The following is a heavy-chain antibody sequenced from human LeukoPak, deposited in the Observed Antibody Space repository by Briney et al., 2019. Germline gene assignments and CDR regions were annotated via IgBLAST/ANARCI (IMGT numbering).Heavy chain of an antibody. D-gene: IGHD1-1*01. J-gene: IGHJ4*02. V-gene: IGHV3-23*01. Sequence: GGSLRLSCVVSGFTFSNFGMSWVRQAPGKGLEWVSAIDGGGGSTYYADSVKGRFTISRDSSKNTLYLQMNSLRGEDTAVYYCAKKGRSSGTTYFDYWGQGTLVTVSS. CDR2: IDGGGGST. CDR1: GFTFSNFG. CDR3: AKKGRSSGTTYFDY.